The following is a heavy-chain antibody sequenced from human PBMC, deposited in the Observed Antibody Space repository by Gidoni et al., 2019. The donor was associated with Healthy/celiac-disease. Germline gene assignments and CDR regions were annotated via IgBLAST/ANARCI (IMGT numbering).Heavy chain of an antibody. CDR1: GYTFTGYY. J-gene: IGHJ5*02. V-gene: IGHV1-2*02. Sequence: QVQLVQSGAEVKKPGASVKVSCQASGYTFTGYYMPWVRQAPGQGLEWMGWINPNSCGTNYAQKFQGRVTMTRDTSISTADMELSRLRSDDTAVYYCASVGVWSGFPYFWFDPWGQGTLVTVSS. CDR2: INPNSCGT. CDR3: ASVGVWSGFPYFWFDP. D-gene: IGHD3-3*01.